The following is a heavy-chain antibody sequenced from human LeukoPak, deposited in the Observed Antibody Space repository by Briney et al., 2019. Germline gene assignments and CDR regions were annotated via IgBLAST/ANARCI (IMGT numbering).Heavy chain of an antibody. CDR3: AKAHRAAAGIFRNWFDP. D-gene: IGHD6-13*01. Sequence: GGSLRLSCAASGFTFSSYAMSWVRQAPGKGLEWVLAISGSGGSTYYADSVKGRFTISRDNSKNALYLQMNSLRAEDTAVYYCAKAHRAAAGIFRNWFDPWGQGTLVTVSS. V-gene: IGHV3-23*01. J-gene: IGHJ5*02. CDR1: GFTFSSYA. CDR2: ISGSGGST.